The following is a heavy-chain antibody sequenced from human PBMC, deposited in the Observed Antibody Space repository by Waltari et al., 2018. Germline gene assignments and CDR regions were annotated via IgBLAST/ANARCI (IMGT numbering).Heavy chain of an antibody. Sequence: EVQLLESGGGLVQPGGSLRLSCAASGFTFSSYAMSWVRQAPGRGLEGVSAISGSGGSTYYADSGKGRFTISRDNSKNTLYLQMNSLRAEDTAVYYCAKDGGMAATGYWGQGTLVTVSS. CDR2: ISGSGGST. CDR1: GFTFSSYA. J-gene: IGHJ4*02. V-gene: IGHV3-23*01. CDR3: AKDGGMAATGY. D-gene: IGHD3-16*01.